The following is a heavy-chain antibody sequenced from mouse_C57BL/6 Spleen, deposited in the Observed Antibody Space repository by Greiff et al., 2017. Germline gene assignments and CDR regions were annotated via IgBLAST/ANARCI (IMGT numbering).Heavy chain of an antibody. V-gene: IGHV1-72*01. CDR3: AIITTGSYYYAMDD. J-gene: IGHJ4*01. D-gene: IGHD1-1*01. CDR1: GYTFTSYW. Sequence: QVQLQQPGAELVKPGASVKLSCKASGYTFTSYWMHWVKQRPGRGLEWIGRIDPNSGGTKYNEKFKSKATLTVGKPSSTAYMQLSSLTSEDSAVYYCAIITTGSYYYAMDDWGQGTSVTVSS. CDR2: IDPNSGGT.